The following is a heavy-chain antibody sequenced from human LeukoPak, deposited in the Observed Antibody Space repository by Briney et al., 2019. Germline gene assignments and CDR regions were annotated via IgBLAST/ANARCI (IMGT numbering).Heavy chain of an antibody. J-gene: IGHJ4*02. Sequence: NPGGSLRLSCAASGFTFSSYNMNWVREAPGKGLEWVSSISSSGSNLYYPDSVKRRFTISRDNPKNSLYLQMNSLRAEDTAVYYCARDPYSNRYFDFWGQGTLVTVSS. V-gene: IGHV3-21*01. CDR1: GFTFSSYN. CDR3: ARDPYSNRYFDF. D-gene: IGHD4-11*01. CDR2: ISSSGSNL.